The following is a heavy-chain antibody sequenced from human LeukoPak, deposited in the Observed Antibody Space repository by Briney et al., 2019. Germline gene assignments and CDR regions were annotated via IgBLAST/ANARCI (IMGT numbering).Heavy chain of an antibody. Sequence: GGSLRLSCAASGFTFSSYAMSWVRQAPGKGLEWVAVISYDGSNKYYADSVKGRFTISRDNSKNTLYLQMNSLRAEDTAVYYCARVPYSSSWVPPYYYYYGMDVWGQGTTVTVSS. J-gene: IGHJ6*02. CDR2: ISYDGSNK. CDR1: GFTFSSYA. CDR3: ARVPYSSSWVPPYYYYYGMDV. D-gene: IGHD6-13*01. V-gene: IGHV3-30-3*01.